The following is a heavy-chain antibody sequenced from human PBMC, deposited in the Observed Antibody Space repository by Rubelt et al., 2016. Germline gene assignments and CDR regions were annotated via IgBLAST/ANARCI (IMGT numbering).Heavy chain of an antibody. V-gene: IGHV5-51*01. Sequence: EVQLVQSGAEVKKPGESLKISCKGSGYSFTSYWIGWVRQMPGKGLEWMGIIHPGDSATRYSPSFQGQGTMSADKSINTAYLQWSSLKASDTAIYYCSRLMGYSTIDYWGQGTLVTVSS. CDR2: IHPGDSAT. J-gene: IGHJ4*02. CDR3: SRLMGYSTIDY. CDR1: GYSFTSYW. D-gene: IGHD5-12*01.